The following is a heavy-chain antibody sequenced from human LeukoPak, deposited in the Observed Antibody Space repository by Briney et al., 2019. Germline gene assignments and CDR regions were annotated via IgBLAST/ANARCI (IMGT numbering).Heavy chain of an antibody. D-gene: IGHD2-2*01. CDR1: GFTFSNYW. Sequence: GGSLRLSCSASGFTFSNYWMSWVRQAPGKGLEWVANIKQDESEKYYVDSVKGRFTISRDNAKSSLYLQMNSLRAEDTAVYYCAIALDSSSSRYKAFEEWGQGTLVTVSS. V-gene: IGHV3-7*01. J-gene: IGHJ4*02. CDR3: AIALDSSSSRYKAFEE. CDR2: IKQDESEK.